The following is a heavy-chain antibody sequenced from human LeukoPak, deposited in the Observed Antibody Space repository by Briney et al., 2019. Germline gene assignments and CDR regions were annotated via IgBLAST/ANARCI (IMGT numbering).Heavy chain of an antibody. Sequence: SQTLSLTCTVSGGSISSGRYYWSWIRQPAGTGLEWIGRIYTSGSTNYYPSLKSRVTISVDTSKNQFSLKLSSVTAADTAVYYCARPFVDYGGKGDAFDIWGQGTMVTVSS. CDR1: GGSISSGRYY. CDR3: ARPFVDYGGKGDAFDI. J-gene: IGHJ3*02. D-gene: IGHD4-23*01. CDR2: IYTSGST. V-gene: IGHV4-61*02.